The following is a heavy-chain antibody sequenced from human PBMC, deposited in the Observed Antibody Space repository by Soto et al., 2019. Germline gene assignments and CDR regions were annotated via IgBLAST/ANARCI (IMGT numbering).Heavy chain of an antibody. D-gene: IGHD3-10*01. J-gene: IGHJ4*02. CDR1: GGSFSGYH. CDR3: ARGRRFAYFSGSTSYYVFDI. Sequence: QVQQQQWGARLLKPSETLSLTCAVSGGSFSGYHWSWIRQSPGKGLEWIGEINPSGNTNFNPSLTSRVTIPRDPSRTEISLRLSSVTAADTAVYYCARGRRFAYFSGSTSYYVFDIWGQGDLVTVSS. V-gene: IGHV4-34*01. CDR2: INPSGNT.